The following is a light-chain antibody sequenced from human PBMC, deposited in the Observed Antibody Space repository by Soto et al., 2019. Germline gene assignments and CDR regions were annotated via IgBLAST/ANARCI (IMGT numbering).Light chain of an antibody. Sequence: QSVLTQPASVSGSPGQSITISCTGTSSDVGGYNYVSWYQQHPGKAPKLMIYEVTNRPSGVSTRFSGSKSGNTASLTISGLQAEGEADYYCSSYASSSRYVFGTGTKVTVL. CDR3: SSYASSSRYV. J-gene: IGLJ1*01. V-gene: IGLV2-14*01. CDR1: SSDVGGYNY. CDR2: EVT.